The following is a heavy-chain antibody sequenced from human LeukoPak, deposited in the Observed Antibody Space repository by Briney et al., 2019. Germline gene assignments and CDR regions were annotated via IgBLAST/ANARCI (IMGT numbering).Heavy chain of an antibody. D-gene: IGHD2-21*02. J-gene: IGHJ3*02. CDR1: GFSFGSYE. V-gene: IGHV3-48*03. CDR2: ISDIGTTT. Sequence: QPGGSLRLSCVGSGFSFGSYEINWVRQAPGKGLEWVSYISDIGTTTHYADSVKGRFTIFRDNAKNSVYLLMDSLMAEDTAIYYCARDRSKVTAYDDALDIWGQGTMVTVSS. CDR3: ARDRSKVTAYDDALDI.